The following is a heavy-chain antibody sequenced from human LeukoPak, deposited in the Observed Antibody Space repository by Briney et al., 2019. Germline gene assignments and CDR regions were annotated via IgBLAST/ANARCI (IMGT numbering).Heavy chain of an antibody. V-gene: IGHV4-31*03. CDR2: IYYSGST. Sequence: SETLSLTCTVSGGPISSGGYYWSWIRQHPGKGLEWIGYIYYSGSTYYNPSLKSRVTISVDTSKNQFSLKLSSVTAADTAVYYCAEVDSSGYQIDYWGQGTLVTVSS. CDR1: GGPISSGGYY. D-gene: IGHD3-22*01. CDR3: AEVDSSGYQIDY. J-gene: IGHJ4*02.